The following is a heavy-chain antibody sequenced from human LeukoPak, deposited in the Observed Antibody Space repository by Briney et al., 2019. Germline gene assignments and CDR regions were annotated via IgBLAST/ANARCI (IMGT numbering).Heavy chain of an antibody. V-gene: IGHV3-23*01. CDR1: GFTFSSQV. Sequence: PGGSLRLSCAASGFTFSSQVMSWVRQAPGKGLEWVSTFSASGGNTYYADSVKGRFTISRDNSRNTLFLQMNSLRAEDTALYTCAKHGGTTGTTRYFQHWGQGTLVTVSS. CDR2: FSASGGNT. J-gene: IGHJ1*01. CDR3: AKHGGTTGTTRYFQH. D-gene: IGHD1-1*01.